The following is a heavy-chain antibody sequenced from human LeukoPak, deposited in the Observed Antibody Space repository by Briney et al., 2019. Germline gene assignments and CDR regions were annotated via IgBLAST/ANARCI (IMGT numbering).Heavy chain of an antibody. CDR3: ARGQKYRNGYTVTELGSGYFDY. V-gene: IGHV4-4*07. J-gene: IGHJ4*02. CDR2: IYTSGST. D-gene: IGHD5-18*01. Sequence: PSETLSLTCTVSGGSISSYYWSWIRKSAGKGLEWIGHIYTSGSTNYNPSLKSRVTMSVDTSKNQFSLRLSSVTAADTAVYYCARGQKYRNGYTVTELGSGYFDYWGQGTLVTVSS. CDR1: GGSISSYY.